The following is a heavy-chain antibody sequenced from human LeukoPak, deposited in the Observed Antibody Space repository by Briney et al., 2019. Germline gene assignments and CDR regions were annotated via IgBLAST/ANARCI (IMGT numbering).Heavy chain of an antibody. J-gene: IGHJ5*02. V-gene: IGHV3-21*04. CDR1: GFTFSSYS. CDR3: AKGWDTAMVPNWFDP. CDR2: ISSSSSYI. D-gene: IGHD5-18*01. Sequence: GGSLRLSCAASGFTFSSYSMNWVRQAPGKGLEWVSSISSSSSYIYYADSVKGRFTISRDNSKNTLYLQMNSLRAEDTAVYYCAKGWDTAMVPNWFDPWGQGTLVTVSS.